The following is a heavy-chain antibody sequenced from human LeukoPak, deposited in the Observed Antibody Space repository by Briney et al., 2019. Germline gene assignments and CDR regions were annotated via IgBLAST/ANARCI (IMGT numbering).Heavy chain of an antibody. CDR2: IYYSGSN. J-gene: IGHJ4*02. CDR3: ARVYSGYDWRFFDY. CDR1: GGSISSNY. Sequence: PSETLSLTCTVSGGSISSNYWSWVRQPPGKGLEWIGYIYYSGSNNYNPSLKSRVTISVDTSKNQFSLKLSSVTAADTAVYYCARVYSGYDWRFFDYWGQGTLVTVSS. D-gene: IGHD5-12*01. V-gene: IGHV4-59*01.